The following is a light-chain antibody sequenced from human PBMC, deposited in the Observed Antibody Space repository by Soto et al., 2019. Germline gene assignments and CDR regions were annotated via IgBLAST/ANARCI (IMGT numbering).Light chain of an antibody. Sequence: QSVLTQPASVSGSPGQSITISCTGTSSDVGGYNYVSWYQQHPGKAPKLMIYDVSNRPSGASNRFSGSKSGNTASLTISGLQAEYEADYYCSSYTSSSTPLYVFGTGTKVTVL. J-gene: IGLJ1*01. CDR1: SSDVGGYNY. CDR2: DVS. V-gene: IGLV2-14*01. CDR3: SSYTSSSTPLYV.